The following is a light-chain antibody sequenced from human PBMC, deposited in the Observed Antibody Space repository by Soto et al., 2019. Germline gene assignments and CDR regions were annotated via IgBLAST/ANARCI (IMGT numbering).Light chain of an antibody. CDR2: DAS. J-gene: IGKJ2*01. CDR3: HQYDGAPHT. CDR1: QSVSSY. V-gene: IGKV3-11*01. Sequence: EIVLTQSPATLSLSPGERATLSCRASQSVSSYLAWYQQKPGQAPRLLIYDASNRATGIPARFSGSGSGTDFTLTISSLEPEDFAVFYCHQYDGAPHTFGQGTKLEIK.